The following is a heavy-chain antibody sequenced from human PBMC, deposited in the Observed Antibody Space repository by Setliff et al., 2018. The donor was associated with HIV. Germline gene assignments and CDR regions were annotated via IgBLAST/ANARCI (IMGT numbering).Heavy chain of an antibody. CDR1: GYTFTTYA. CDR3: ARTGVGQLVRNWLAP. V-gene: IGHV7-4-1*02. CDR2: VNTNTGNP. D-gene: IGHD6-13*01. Sequence: ASVKVSCKASGYTFTTYAMNWVRQAPGQGPEWMGWVNTNTGNPTYAKGFTGRFVFSLDTSVSTAYLQISSLKAEDTAVYYCARTGVGQLVRNWLAPWGQGTLVTVSS. J-gene: IGHJ5*02.